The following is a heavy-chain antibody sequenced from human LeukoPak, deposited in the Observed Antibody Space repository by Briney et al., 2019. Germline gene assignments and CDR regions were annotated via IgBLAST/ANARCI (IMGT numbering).Heavy chain of an antibody. Sequence: GSLRLSCAASGFTFSSNEMNRVRQAPGKGLEWIGEIYHSGSTNYNPSLKSRVTISVDKSKNQFSLKLSSVTAADTAVYYCARNYYDSSRFDYWGQGTLVTVSS. D-gene: IGHD3-22*01. CDR1: GFTFSSNE. J-gene: IGHJ4*02. CDR3: ARNYYDSSRFDY. CDR2: IYHSGST. V-gene: IGHV4-4*02.